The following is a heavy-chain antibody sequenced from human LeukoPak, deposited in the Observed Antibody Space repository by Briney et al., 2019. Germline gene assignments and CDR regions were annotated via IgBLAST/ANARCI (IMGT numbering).Heavy chain of an antibody. CDR2: ISRSTNYT. D-gene: IGHD3-16*01. CDR1: GFTFSSYY. Sequence: GGSLRLSCAASGFTFSSYYMNWVRQAPGKGLEWVSSISRSTNYTYYADSVKGRFTISRDNAKNSLYLQMKSLTAEDTAVYYCTRVSYADGGYFDYRGQGTLVTVSS. J-gene: IGHJ4*02. V-gene: IGHV3-21*01. CDR3: TRVSYADGGYFDY.